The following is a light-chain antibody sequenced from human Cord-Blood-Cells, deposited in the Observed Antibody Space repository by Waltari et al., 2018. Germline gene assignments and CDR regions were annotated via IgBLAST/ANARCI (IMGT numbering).Light chain of an antibody. CDR1: QSVSSY. J-gene: IGKJ2*03. Sequence: EIVLTQSPATLSLSPGERATLPCRASQSVSSYLAWYQQKPGQAPRLLIYDASNRATGIPARFSGGGSGTDFTLTISSLEPEDFAVYYCQQRSNWPPGYSFGQGTKLEIK. CDR2: DAS. CDR3: QQRSNWPPGYS. V-gene: IGKV3-11*01.